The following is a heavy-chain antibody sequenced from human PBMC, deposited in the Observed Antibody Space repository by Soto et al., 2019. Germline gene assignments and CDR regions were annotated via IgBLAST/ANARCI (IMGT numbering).Heavy chain of an antibody. J-gene: IGHJ6*02. V-gene: IGHV6-1*01. CDR2: TFFRSKWHT. CDR1: GDTVSSGNAA. CDR3: AVTSKGDYRNYYGMDV. D-gene: IGHD3-10*01. Sequence: SQTLSLTCVISGDTVSSGNAAWNWIRQSPSSGLQWLGGTFFRSKWHTDYAVSLRGRVTITADTSKNQFSLQLESVTPEDTAVYYCAVTSKGDYRNYYGMDVWGQGITVTVSS.